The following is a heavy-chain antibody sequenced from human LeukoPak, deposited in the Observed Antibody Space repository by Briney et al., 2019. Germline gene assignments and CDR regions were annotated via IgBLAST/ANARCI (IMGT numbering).Heavy chain of an antibody. CDR3: ARARIAAAGHYYYYYMDV. V-gene: IGHV1-69*05. CDR2: IIPIFGTA. Sequence: ASVKVSCKASGGTFSSYAISWVRQAPGQGLEWMGGIIPIFGTANYAQKFQGRVTMTRDMSTSTVYMELSSLRSEDTAVYYCARARIAAAGHYYYYYMDVWGKGTTVTVSS. D-gene: IGHD6-13*01. J-gene: IGHJ6*03. CDR1: GGTFSSYA.